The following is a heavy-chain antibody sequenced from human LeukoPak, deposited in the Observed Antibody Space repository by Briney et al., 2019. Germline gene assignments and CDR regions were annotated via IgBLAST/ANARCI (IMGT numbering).Heavy chain of an antibody. V-gene: IGHV4-39*01. CDR1: GVSVSSSLYY. J-gene: IGHJ4*02. D-gene: IGHD3-22*01. Sequence: SETLSPARTVSGVSVSSSLYYSGSVRQPPGKGLGWAVSIYYGANTYYSTALKSRVTISVDTSKTQLSLKLMSMTAADTALYSCAGGQTVVWLSNYFDSWGQGSLVIVSS. CDR3: AGGQTVVWLSNYFDS. CDR2: IYYGANT.